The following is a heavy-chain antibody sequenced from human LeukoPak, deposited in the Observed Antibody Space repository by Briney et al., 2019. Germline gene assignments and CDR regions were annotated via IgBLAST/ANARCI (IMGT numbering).Heavy chain of an antibody. J-gene: IGHJ4*02. CDR1: GGSISSSSYY. Sequence: SETLSLTCTVSGGSISSSSYYWGWIRQPPGKGLEWIGSIYYSGSTYYNPSLKSRVTISVDTSKNQFSLKLSSVTAADTAVYYCARDVYDYVWGSYRFVDYWGQGTLVTVSS. V-gene: IGHV4-39*07. CDR3: ARDVYDYVWGSYRFVDY. CDR2: IYYSGST. D-gene: IGHD3-16*02.